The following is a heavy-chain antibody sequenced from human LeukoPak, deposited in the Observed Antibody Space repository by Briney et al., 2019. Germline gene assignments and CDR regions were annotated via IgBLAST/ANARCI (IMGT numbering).Heavy chain of an antibody. CDR1: GYTFTVYY. CDR2: INPNSGGT. V-gene: IGHV1-2*02. CDR3: ARVTMVRGVYYYYYYMDV. Sequence: ASVKVSCKASGYTFTVYYMHWVRQAPGQGLEWMGWINPNSGGTNYAQKFQGRVTMTRDTSISTAYMELSRLRSDDTAVYYCARVTMVRGVYYYYYYMDVWGKGTTVTVSS. D-gene: IGHD3-10*01. J-gene: IGHJ6*03.